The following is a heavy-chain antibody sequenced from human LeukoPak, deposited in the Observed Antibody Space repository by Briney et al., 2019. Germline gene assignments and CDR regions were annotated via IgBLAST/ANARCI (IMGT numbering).Heavy chain of an antibody. CDR1: GDSISSSTYF. V-gene: IGHV4-39*07. D-gene: IGHD5/OR15-5a*01. CDR3: ASDRGYSVGAAAGFAY. CDR2: IYYSGTT. Sequence: SETLSLTCTVSGDSISSSTYFWGWIRQPPGKGLEWIGSIYYSGTTYYNPSLKSRVTISVDTSKNQLSLRLTSVTAADTAVYYCASDRGYSVGAAAGFAYWGQGTLVTVSS. J-gene: IGHJ4*02.